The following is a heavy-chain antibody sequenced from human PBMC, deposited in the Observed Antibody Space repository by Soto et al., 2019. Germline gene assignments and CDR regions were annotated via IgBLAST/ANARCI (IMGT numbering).Heavy chain of an antibody. CDR1: GGTFSSYA. V-gene: IGHV1-69*01. Sequence: QVQLVQSGAEVKKPGSSVKVSCKASGGTFSSYAISWVRQAPGQGLEWMGGIIPIFGTANYAQKFQGRVTINADESTSTAYMELSSLRSEDTAVYYCARAPHSHPRRGYSYGSNMDVWGQGTTVTVSS. J-gene: IGHJ6*02. CDR2: IIPIFGTA. D-gene: IGHD5-18*01. CDR3: ARAPHSHPRRGYSYGSNMDV.